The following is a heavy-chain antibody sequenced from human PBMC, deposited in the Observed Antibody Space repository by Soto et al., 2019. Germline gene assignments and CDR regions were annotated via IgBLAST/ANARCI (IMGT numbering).Heavy chain of an antibody. CDR1: GFSLSTSGVG. V-gene: IGHV2-5*01. CDR3: ARGLATLPVFAFDI. CDR2: IYWSGDE. D-gene: IGHD6-6*01. Sequence: ESGPTLVNPTQTLTLTCSFSGFSLSTSGVGVGWIRQSPGKALEWLALIYWSGDEHYRPSLKNRLSIFRDTSKNHVVLIMTDMDPVDTATYYCARGLATLPVFAFDIWGQGTMVTVS. J-gene: IGHJ3*02.